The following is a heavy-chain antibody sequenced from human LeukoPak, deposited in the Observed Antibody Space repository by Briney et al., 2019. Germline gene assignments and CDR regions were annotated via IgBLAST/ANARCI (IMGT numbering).Heavy chain of an antibody. CDR2: ISSRSNTI. CDR3: AREGYFGSGLYYYYYMDV. Sequence: GGSLRLSCAASGFSFSTYTMNWVRQAPGKGLEWLSYISSRSNTIYYADSVKGRFTISRDNAKNSLSLQMNSLGAEDTAVYYCAREGYFGSGLYYYYYMDVWGKGTTVTVSS. J-gene: IGHJ6*03. V-gene: IGHV3-48*01. CDR1: GFSFSTYT. D-gene: IGHD3-10*01.